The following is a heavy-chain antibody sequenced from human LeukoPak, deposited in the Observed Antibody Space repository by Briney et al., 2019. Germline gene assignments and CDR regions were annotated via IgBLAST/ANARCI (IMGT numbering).Heavy chain of an antibody. CDR2: IYHSGST. D-gene: IGHD6-13*01. V-gene: IGHV4-30-2*01. CDR1: GGSISSGSYY. CDR3: ARGYSSSWYLNYFDY. Sequence: SETLSLTCTVSGGSISSGSYYWSWIRQPPGKGLEWIGYIYHSGSTYYNPSLKSRVTISVDRSKNQFSLKLSSVTAADTAVYYCARGYSSSWYLNYFDYWGQGTLVTVSS. J-gene: IGHJ4*02.